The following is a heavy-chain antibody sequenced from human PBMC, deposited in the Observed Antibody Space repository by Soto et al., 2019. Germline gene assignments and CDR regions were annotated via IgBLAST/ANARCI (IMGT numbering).Heavy chain of an antibody. J-gene: IGHJ3*02. CDR1: GCSISSGDYS. V-gene: IGHV4-30-2*01. Sequence: SETLSLTCAASGCSISSGDYSWSWIRQPPGKGLEWIGYIYHSGSTYYNPSLKSRVTISVDRSKNQFSLKLSSVTAADTAVYYCARGYSSSWPNAFDIWGQGTMVTVSS. CDR3: ARGYSSSWPNAFDI. CDR2: IYHSGST. D-gene: IGHD6-13*01.